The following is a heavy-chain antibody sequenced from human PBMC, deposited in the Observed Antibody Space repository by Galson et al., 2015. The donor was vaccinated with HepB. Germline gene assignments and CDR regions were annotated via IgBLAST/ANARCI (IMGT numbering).Heavy chain of an antibody. CDR3: ARVLRYYDHVPLDY. V-gene: IGHV3-21*01. J-gene: IGHJ4*02. CDR2: ISSSGTYI. Sequence: SLRLSCADSGFTFYSYSMNWVRQSPGMGLEWIPSISSSGTYIYYADSVKGRFTISRDNAKNSLFLQMNSLRVEDTAIYYCARVLRYYDHVPLDYWGQGTLVTVSS. D-gene: IGHD3-16*01. CDR1: GFTFYSYS.